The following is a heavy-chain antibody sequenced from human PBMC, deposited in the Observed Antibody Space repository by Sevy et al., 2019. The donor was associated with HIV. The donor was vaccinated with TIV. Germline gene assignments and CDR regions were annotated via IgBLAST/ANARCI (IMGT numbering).Heavy chain of an antibody. J-gene: IGHJ4*02. Sequence: ASVKVSCKGSGYTFSNYAMHWVRQAPGQRLEWMGWLNVGNDKTKYSQNLQGRVTITRDTSANTAYMELSSLRFEDTAIYYCARDVSGSSDYWGQGTLVTVSS. CDR1: GYTFSNYA. CDR3: ARDVSGSSDY. V-gene: IGHV1-3*01. CDR2: LNVGNDKT. D-gene: IGHD1-26*01.